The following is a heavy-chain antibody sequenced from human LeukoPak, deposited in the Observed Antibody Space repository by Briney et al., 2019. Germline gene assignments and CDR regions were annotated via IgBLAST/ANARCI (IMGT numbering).Heavy chain of an antibody. D-gene: IGHD2-8*02. J-gene: IGHJ4*02. V-gene: IGHV1-8*02. Sequence: ASVKVSCKASGGTFSSYAISWVRQATGQGLEWMGWMNPNSGNTGYAQKFQGRVTMTRNTSISTAYMELSSLRSEDTAVYYCARGRRSGRIDYWGQGTLVTVSS. CDR3: ARGRRSGRIDY. CDR2: MNPNSGNT. CDR1: GGTFSSYA.